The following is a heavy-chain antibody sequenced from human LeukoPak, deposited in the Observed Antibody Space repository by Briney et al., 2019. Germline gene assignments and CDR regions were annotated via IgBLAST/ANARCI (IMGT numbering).Heavy chain of an antibody. Sequence: GGSLRLSCAASGFTFSDYYMSWIRQAPGKGLEWVSYISSSGSTIYYADSVKGRFTISRDNAKNSLYLQMNSLRAEDTAVYYCASQCPDYDFWSGPDAFDIWGQGTMVTVSS. V-gene: IGHV3-11*01. D-gene: IGHD3-3*01. J-gene: IGHJ3*02. CDR3: ASQCPDYDFWSGPDAFDI. CDR1: GFTFSDYY. CDR2: ISSSGSTI.